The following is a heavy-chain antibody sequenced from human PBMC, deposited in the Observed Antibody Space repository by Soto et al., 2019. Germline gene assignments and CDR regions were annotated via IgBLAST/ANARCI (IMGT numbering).Heavy chain of an antibody. CDR1: GYRVTQYV. Sequence: QVQLVQSGTEVKKPGASVKVSCKASGYRVTQYVIHWVRQAPGQGLEWMGWIGAGDGKTYYSQNFQGRVTITKDTSASTVYMELSSLVSEDTAVYYCVRDYASDSGVHLDFWGQGTLVTVSS. J-gene: IGHJ4*02. CDR3: VRDYASDSGVHLDF. D-gene: IGHD3-22*01. V-gene: IGHV1-3*01. CDR2: IGAGDGKT.